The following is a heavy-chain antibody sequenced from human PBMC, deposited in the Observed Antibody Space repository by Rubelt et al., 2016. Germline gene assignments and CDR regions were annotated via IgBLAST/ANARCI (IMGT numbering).Heavy chain of an antibody. CDR3: ARGAAPYCSGGSCPSDY. Sequence: ASRGGVVQPGRSLRLSCAASGFTFSSYGMHWVRQAPGKGLEWVAVIWYDGSNKYYADSVKGRFTISRDNSKNTLYLQMNSLRAEDTAVYYCARGAAPYCSGGSCPSDYWGQGTLVTVSS. CDR2: IWYDGSNK. CDR1: GFTFSSYG. D-gene: IGHD2-15*01. V-gene: IGHV3-33*01. J-gene: IGHJ4*02.